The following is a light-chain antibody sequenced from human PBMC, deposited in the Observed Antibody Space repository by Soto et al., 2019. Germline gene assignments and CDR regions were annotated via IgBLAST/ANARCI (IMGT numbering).Light chain of an antibody. J-gene: IGLJ2*01. CDR1: SSNIGAGYD. Sequence: QSVLTQPPSVSGAPGQRVTISCTGSSSNIGAGYDVHWYQQLPGTAPKLLIYGNSNRPSGVPDRFSGSKSGTSASLAISGLQSEDEADYYCAAWDDRLNVHAFGGGTKLTVL. V-gene: IGLV1-40*01. CDR2: GNS. CDR3: AAWDDRLNVHA.